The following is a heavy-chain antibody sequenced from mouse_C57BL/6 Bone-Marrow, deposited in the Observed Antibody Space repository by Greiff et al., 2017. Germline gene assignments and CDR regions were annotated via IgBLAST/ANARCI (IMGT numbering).Heavy chain of an antibody. CDR2: INPSNGGT. CDR1: GYTFTSYR. J-gene: IGHJ2*01. CDR3: ACRGCHSCFAY. Sequence: QVQLQQPGTELVKPGASVKLSCKASGYTFTSYRMHWVKQRPGQGLEWIGNINPSNGGTNYNEKFKSKATLTVDKSSSTAYMQLSSLTSEDSAFYFGACRGCHSCFAYWGQGTPLTVSS. D-gene: IGHD1-1*02. V-gene: IGHV1-53*01.